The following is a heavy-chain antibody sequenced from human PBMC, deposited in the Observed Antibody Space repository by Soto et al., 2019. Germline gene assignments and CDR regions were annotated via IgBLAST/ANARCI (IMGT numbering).Heavy chain of an antibody. V-gene: IGHV3-30-3*01. J-gene: IGHJ4*02. CDR1: GFTFSSYA. CDR2: ISYDGSNK. Sequence: PGGSLRLSCAASGFTFSSYAMHWVRQAPGKGLEWVAVISYDGSNKYYADSVKGRFTISRDNSKNTLYLQMNSLRAEDTAVYYCARVPQNSGSYYWGQGTLVTVSS. D-gene: IGHD1-26*01. CDR3: ARVPQNSGSYY.